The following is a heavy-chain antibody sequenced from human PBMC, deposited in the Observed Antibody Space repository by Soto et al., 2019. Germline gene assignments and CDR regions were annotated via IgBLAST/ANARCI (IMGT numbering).Heavy chain of an antibody. V-gene: IGHV3-15*01. Sequence: EVPLVESGGGLVKPGGSLRLSCAASGLPFSKAWMSWVRQAPGKGLEWVGRIKIKRTTDYAAPVRDRFTISRDDSQNMVYLQMDSLKTEDTAVYYCTTDEADNGNDGDFDYWGQGTLVTVSS. CDR2: IKIKRTT. CDR3: TTDEADNGNDGDFDY. CDR1: GLPFSKAW. J-gene: IGHJ4*02. D-gene: IGHD1-1*01.